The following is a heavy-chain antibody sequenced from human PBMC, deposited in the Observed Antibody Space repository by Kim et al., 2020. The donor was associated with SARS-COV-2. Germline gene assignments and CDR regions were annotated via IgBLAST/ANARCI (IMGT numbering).Heavy chain of an antibody. CDR2: ISDGGGRT. CDR3: EASDY. V-gene: IGHV3-23*01. Sequence: ISDGGGRTHYADSVKGRFTISRDNSKGTLFLHMNSLRAEDTAVYYCEASDYWGQGSLVTVSS. J-gene: IGHJ4*02.